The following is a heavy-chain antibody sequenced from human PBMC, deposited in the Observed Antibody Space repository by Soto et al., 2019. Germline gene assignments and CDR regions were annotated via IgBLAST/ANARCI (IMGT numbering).Heavy chain of an antibody. CDR2: IYSGGST. CDR3: ARGGDYDLYYFDY. Sequence: EVQLVESGGGLIQPGGSLRLSCAASGFTVSSNYMSWVRQAPGKGLQWVSVIYSGGSTYYADSVKGRFTFSRDNSKNTLYRQMNSLRAEDTAVYYCARGGDYDLYYFDYWGQGTLVTVSS. J-gene: IGHJ4*02. CDR1: GFTVSSNY. V-gene: IGHV3-53*01. D-gene: IGHD2-21*02.